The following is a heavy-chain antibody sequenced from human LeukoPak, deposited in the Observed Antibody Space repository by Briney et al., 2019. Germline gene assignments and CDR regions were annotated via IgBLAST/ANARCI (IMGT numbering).Heavy chain of an antibody. V-gene: IGHV3-48*03. CDR3: AREGQNRSSWYFDY. CDR1: GFTFRTYE. Sequence: SGGSLRLSCAASGFTFRTYEMNWVRQAPGKGLEWVSCISSSGITIYYADSVKGRFTISRDNAKNSLYLQMNSLRADDTAVYYCAREGQNRSSWYFDYWGQGTLVIVSS. D-gene: IGHD6-13*01. CDR2: ISSSGITI. J-gene: IGHJ4*02.